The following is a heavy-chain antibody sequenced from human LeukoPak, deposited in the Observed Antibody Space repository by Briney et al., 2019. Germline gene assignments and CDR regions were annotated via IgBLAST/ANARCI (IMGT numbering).Heavy chain of an antibody. V-gene: IGHV4-59*01. J-gene: IGHJ4*02. CDR1: GDSISSYC. CDR2: IFYTGTT. Sequence: SETLSLTCTVSGDSISSYCWSWIRQPPGKTLEWIANIFYTGTTNYNPSLKSRVTISIDTSKNQLSLNLSSVTTADTAVYYCARGHSNTYGQNSDYWGQGTLVTVSS. CDR3: ARGHSNTYGQNSDY. D-gene: IGHD5-18*01.